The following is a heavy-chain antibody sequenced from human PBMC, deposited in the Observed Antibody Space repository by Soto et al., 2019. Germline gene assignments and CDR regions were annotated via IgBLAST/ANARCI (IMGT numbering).Heavy chain of an antibody. CDR3: ARGRTVRNYADDSSDYFYFFDY. V-gene: IGHV4-59*01. J-gene: IGHJ4*02. CDR1: GDSISTFY. D-gene: IGHD3-22*01. Sequence: SETLSLTCTVSGDSISTFYWGWMRQSPGKELEWIGYVYYTGSTNYNPSLKSRVTISVDRSKNQFSLKLTSANAADTAVYYCARGRTVRNYADDSSDYFYFFDYWGQGTQVTVYS. CDR2: VYYTGST.